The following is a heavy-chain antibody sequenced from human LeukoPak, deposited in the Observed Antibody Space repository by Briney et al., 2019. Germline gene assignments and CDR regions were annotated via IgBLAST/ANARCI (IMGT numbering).Heavy chain of an antibody. CDR3: ARGDWRMDTIAY. Sequence: PGGSLRLSCAASIFPFSSYAMHWVRQAPGKGLEWVAVISYDGKNKYYADSVKGRFTISRDNSKNTLYLQMNSLRGGDTAVYYCARGDWRMDTIAYWGQGTLVTVSS. J-gene: IGHJ4*02. CDR2: ISYDGKNK. V-gene: IGHV3-30*04. CDR1: IFPFSSYA. D-gene: IGHD5-24*01.